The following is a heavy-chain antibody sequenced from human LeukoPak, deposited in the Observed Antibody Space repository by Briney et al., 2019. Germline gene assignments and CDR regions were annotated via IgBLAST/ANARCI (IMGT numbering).Heavy chain of an antibody. CDR2: IGVSSGST. CDR3: ATQDLGFTMVRGVAAD. V-gene: IGHV3-23*01. D-gene: IGHD3-10*01. Sequence: PGGSLRLSCAASGLAFSNYAMSWVRQAPGKGLELVSTIGVSSGSTYYADSVKGRFTVSRDNSKNTLYLQMNSLRAEDTAVYYCATQDLGFTMVRGVAADWGQGTLVTVSS. J-gene: IGHJ4*02. CDR1: GLAFSNYA.